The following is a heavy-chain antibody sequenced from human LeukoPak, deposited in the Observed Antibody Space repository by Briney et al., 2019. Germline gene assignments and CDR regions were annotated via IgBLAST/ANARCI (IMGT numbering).Heavy chain of an antibody. CDR1: GYIFTNYW. CDR2: IYPADSDT. J-gene: IGHJ3*02. D-gene: IGHD6-19*01. V-gene: IGHV5-51*01. CDR3: ARRGYRSGANAFDI. Sequence: GESLKISCQVSGYIFTNYWIGWVRQMPGKGLESMGIIYPADSDTTYSPSFEGQVTISADKSISTAYLQWSSLKASDTAMYYCARRGYRSGANAFDIWGQGTMVTVSS.